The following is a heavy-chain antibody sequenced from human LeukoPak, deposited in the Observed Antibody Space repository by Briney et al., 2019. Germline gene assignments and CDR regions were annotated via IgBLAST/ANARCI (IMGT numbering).Heavy chain of an antibody. Sequence: PSETLSLTCTVSGGSISSSSYYWGWIRQPPGKGLEWIGYIYYSGSTNYNPSLKSRVTISVDTSKNQFSLKLSSVTAADTAVYYCARSYDSSGFDYWGQGTLVTVSS. D-gene: IGHD3-22*01. CDR2: IYYSGST. J-gene: IGHJ4*02. V-gene: IGHV4-61*05. CDR3: ARSYDSSGFDY. CDR1: GGSISSSSYY.